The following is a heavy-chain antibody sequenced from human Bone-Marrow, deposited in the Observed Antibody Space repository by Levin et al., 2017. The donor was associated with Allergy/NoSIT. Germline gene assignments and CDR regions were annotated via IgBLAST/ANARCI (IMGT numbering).Heavy chain of an antibody. J-gene: IGHJ4*02. CDR3: ETRGYYDSSGYLYYFDY. Sequence: ASVKVSCKASGYTFTSYAMHWVRQAPGQRLEWMGWINAGNGNTKYSQKFQGRVTITRDTSASTAYMELSSLRSEDTAVYYCETRGYYDSSGYLYYFDYWGQGTLVTVSS. CDR1: GYTFTSYA. D-gene: IGHD3-22*01. V-gene: IGHV1-3*01. CDR2: INAGNGNT.